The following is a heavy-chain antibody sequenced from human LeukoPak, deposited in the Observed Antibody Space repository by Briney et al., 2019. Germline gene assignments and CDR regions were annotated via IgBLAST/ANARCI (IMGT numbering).Heavy chain of an antibody. Sequence: DPSETLSLTCTVSGGSISSGSYYWSWIRQPAGKGLEWIGYIYYSGSTNYNPSLKSRVTISVDTSKNQFSLKLSSVTAADTAVYYCARWSDVDTDDAFDIWGQGTMVTVSS. CDR1: GGSISSGSYY. D-gene: IGHD5-18*01. CDR3: ARWSDVDTDDAFDI. CDR2: IYYSGST. V-gene: IGHV4-61*10. J-gene: IGHJ3*02.